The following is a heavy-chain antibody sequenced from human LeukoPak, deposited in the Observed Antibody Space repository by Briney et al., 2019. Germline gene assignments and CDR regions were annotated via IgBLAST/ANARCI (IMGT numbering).Heavy chain of an antibody. Sequence: SETLSLTCSVSGGSISSYYWSWIRQPPGRGLEWIGYIYYSGSTNYNPSLKSRVTISVDTSKNQFSLKLSSVTAADTAVYYCARSLDYLFDYWGQGTLVTVSS. CDR1: GGSISSYY. CDR2: IYYSGST. J-gene: IGHJ4*02. D-gene: IGHD3/OR15-3a*01. CDR3: ARSLDYLFDY. V-gene: IGHV4-59*08.